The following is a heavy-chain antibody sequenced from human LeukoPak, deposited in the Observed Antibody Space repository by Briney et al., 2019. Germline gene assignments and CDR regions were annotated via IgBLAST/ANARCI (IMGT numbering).Heavy chain of an antibody. V-gene: IGHV4-34*01. Sequence: SSETLSLTCAVYGGSFSGYYWSWIRHPPGKGLEWIGEINHSGSTNYNPSLKSRVTISVDTSKNQFSLKLSSVTAADTAVYYCARGPPSSGRYYYWGQGTLVTVSS. CDR3: ARGPPSSGRYYY. CDR1: GGSFSGYY. D-gene: IGHD6-19*01. CDR2: INHSGST. J-gene: IGHJ4*02.